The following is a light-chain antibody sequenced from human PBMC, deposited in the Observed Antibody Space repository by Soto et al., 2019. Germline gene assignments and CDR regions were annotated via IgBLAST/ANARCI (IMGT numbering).Light chain of an antibody. CDR2: SAS. Sequence: EIVLTQSPGTLSLSPGERATLSCKASQSVTTNYLAWYQQKPGQAPRLLIYSASNRATGIPDRFSGSGSGTDFTLTIRRLEPEDFAVYYCHQYGTSPPLTFGGVTEVEIK. J-gene: IGKJ4*01. CDR1: QSVTTNY. V-gene: IGKV3-20*01. CDR3: HQYGTSPPLT.